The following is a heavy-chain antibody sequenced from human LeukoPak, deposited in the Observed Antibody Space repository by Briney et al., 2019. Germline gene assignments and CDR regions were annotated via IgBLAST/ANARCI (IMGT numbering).Heavy chain of an antibody. J-gene: IGHJ4*02. Sequence: SVKVSCKASGGTFSSYAISWVRQAPGQGLEWMGGIIPIFGTTNYARKFRGRVTLTADKSTRTAYMELSSLRSEDTAVYYCARGNDSRDPPHFDYWGQGTLVTVSS. CDR2: IIPIFGTT. CDR3: ARGNDSRDPPHFDY. V-gene: IGHV1-69*06. CDR1: GGTFSSYA. D-gene: IGHD3-16*01.